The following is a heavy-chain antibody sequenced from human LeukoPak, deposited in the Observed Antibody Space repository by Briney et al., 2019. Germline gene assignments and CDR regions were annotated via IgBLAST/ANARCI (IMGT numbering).Heavy chain of an antibody. J-gene: IGHJ4*02. CDR2: ISYDGTNK. Sequence: GGSLRLSCAVSGFTFSSYGMHWVRQAPGKGLEWMAVISYDGTNKYYADSVKGRFTISRDNSKNTLYLQMNSLRAEDTAVYYCAKDLNHDFCSGLGNWGQGTLVTVSS. D-gene: IGHD3-3*01. CDR3: AKDLNHDFCSGLGN. CDR1: GFTFSSYG. V-gene: IGHV3-30*18.